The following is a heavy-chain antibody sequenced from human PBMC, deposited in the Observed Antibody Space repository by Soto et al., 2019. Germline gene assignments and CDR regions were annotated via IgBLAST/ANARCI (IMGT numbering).Heavy chain of an antibody. D-gene: IGHD3-10*01. CDR1: GFSLSNARMG. CDR2: IFSNDEK. J-gene: IGHJ6*02. V-gene: IGHV2-26*01. CDR3: APMANRITMVRGVIGYGGMDV. Sequence: SGPTLVNPTETLTLTCTVSGFSLSNARMGVSWIRQPPGKALEWLAHIFSNDEKSYSTSLKSRLTISKDTSKSQVVLTMTNMDAVNTATYYCAPMANRITMVRGVIGYGGMDVWGQGTTVTVSS.